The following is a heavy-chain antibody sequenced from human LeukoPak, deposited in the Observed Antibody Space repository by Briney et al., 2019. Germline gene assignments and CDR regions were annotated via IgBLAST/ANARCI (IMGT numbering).Heavy chain of an antibody. CDR1: CGSISSSSYY. CDR2: IYYSGST. J-gene: IGHJ3*02. V-gene: IGHV4-39*07. Sequence: SSETLSLTCTVSCGSISSSSYYWGWIRQPPGKGLEWIGSIYYSGSTYYNPSLKSRVTISVDTSKNQFSLKLSSVTAADTAVYYCARTRTVTAFDIWGQGTMVTVSS. CDR3: ARTRTVTAFDI. D-gene: IGHD4-11*01.